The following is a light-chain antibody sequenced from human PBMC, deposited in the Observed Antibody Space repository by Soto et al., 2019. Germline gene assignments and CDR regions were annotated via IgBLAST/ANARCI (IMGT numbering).Light chain of an antibody. J-gene: IGLJ2*01. Sequence: QSALTQPPSASGSPGQSVIISCTGTRSDVGGYKYVSWYQQHPGKAPKLMIYEVSKRPSGVPDRFSGSKAGNTASLTVSGLQTEDEADYYCSSYAGSNNFVVFGGGTKHTGL. CDR1: RSDVGGYKY. V-gene: IGLV2-8*01. CDR3: SSYAGSNNFVV. CDR2: EVS.